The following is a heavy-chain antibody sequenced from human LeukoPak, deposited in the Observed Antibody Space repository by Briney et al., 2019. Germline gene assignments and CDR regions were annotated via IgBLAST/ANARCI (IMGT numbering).Heavy chain of an antibody. J-gene: IGHJ4*02. Sequence: SETLSLTCAVYGGSFRGYYWSWIRQPPGKGLEWIGEINHSGSTNYNPSLKSRVTISVDTSKNQFSLKLSSVTAADTAVYYCARGGYCSSTSCFDYWGQGTLVTVSS. CDR2: INHSGST. CDR1: GGSFRGYY. D-gene: IGHD2-2*01. CDR3: ARGGYCSSTSCFDY. V-gene: IGHV4-34*01.